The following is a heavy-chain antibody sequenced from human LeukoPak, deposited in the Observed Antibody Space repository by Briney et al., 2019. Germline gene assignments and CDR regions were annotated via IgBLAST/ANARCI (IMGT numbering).Heavy chain of an antibody. CDR1: GGSIGKGGDS. CDR2: IYHSGST. J-gene: IGHJ3*02. CDR3: ARGNGAFDI. V-gene: IGHV4-30-2*01. Sequence: QTLSHTYAVEGGSIGKGGDSGGWLRQPPGKGLESIGYIYHSGSTYYNPSLKSRVTISVDRSKNQFSLKLSSVTAADTAVYYCARGNGAFDIWGQGTMVTVSS. D-gene: IGHD2-8*01.